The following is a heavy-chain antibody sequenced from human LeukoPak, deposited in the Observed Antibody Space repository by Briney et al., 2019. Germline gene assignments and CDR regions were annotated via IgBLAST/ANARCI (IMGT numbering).Heavy chain of an antibody. D-gene: IGHD7-27*01. V-gene: IGHV4-34*01. J-gene: IGHJ6*02. CDR3: ARGPWGLPLYYYYGMDV. CDR1: GGSFSGYY. CDR2: INHSGST. Sequence: SETLSLTCAVYGGSFSGYYWSWIRQPPGKGLEWIGEINHSGSTNYNPSLKSRVTISVDTSKNQFSLKLSSVTAADTAVYYCARGPWGLPLYYYYGMDVWGQGTTVTVSS.